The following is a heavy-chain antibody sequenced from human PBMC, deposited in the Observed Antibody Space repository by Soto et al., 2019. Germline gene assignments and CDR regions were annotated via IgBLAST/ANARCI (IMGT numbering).Heavy chain of an antibody. J-gene: IGHJ6*02. CDR3: ARELPQRQGRNMDV. Sequence: WTWIRHRPGEGLEWFGYINHRGSLYYNQSLKSRVSMTLDTSKNQFSLNLSSVTAADTAVYYCARELPQRQGRNMDVWGQGTTVTVSS. CDR2: INHRGSL. D-gene: IGHD1-1*01. V-gene: IGHV4-31*02.